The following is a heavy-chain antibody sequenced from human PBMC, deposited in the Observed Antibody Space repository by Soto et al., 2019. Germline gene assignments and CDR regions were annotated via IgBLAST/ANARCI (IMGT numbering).Heavy chain of an antibody. Sequence: EVQLLESGGGLVQPGGSLRLSCAASGFTFSSYAMSWVRQDPGKGLEWVSAISGSGGSTYYADSVKGRFTISRDNSKNTRYLQMNSLRAEDTAVYYCAKVKDRTAYGMDVWGQGTTVTVSS. J-gene: IGHJ6*02. CDR3: AKVKDRTAYGMDV. CDR1: GFTFSSYA. CDR2: ISGSGGST. V-gene: IGHV3-23*01. D-gene: IGHD5-18*01.